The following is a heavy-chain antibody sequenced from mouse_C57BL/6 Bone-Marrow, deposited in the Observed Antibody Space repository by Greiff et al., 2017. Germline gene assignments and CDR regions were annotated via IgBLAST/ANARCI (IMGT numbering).Heavy chain of an antibody. D-gene: IGHD2-3*01. CDR3: ARGDDGYRTFAMDY. CDR1: GYTFTNYW. V-gene: IGHV1-63*01. CDR2: IYPGGGYT. Sequence: VKLQQSGAELVRPGTSVKMSCKASGYTFTNYWIGWAKQRPGHGLEWIGDIYPGGGYTNYNEKFKGKATLTAAKSSSPAYMQFSSLTSEDSAIYYCARGDDGYRTFAMDYWGQGTSVTVSS. J-gene: IGHJ4*01.